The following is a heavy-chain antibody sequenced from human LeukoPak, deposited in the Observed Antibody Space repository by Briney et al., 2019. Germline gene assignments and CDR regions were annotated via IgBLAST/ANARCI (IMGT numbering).Heavy chain of an antibody. CDR3: AKGSGNGYGSGPFDY. V-gene: IGHV3-23*01. CDR1: GFTFSNSG. CDR2: ISTDAGET. Sequence: GGSLRLSCAASGFTFSNSGMSWVRQAPGKGLEWVSAISTDAGETHYADSVKGRLTISRDNSKNTVSLQMSSLRAEDTALYYCAKGSGNGYGSGPFDYWGQGTLVTVSS. J-gene: IGHJ4*02. D-gene: IGHD3-10*01.